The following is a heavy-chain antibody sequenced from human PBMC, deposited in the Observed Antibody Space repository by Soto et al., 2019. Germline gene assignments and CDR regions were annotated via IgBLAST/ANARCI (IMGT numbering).Heavy chain of an antibody. CDR3: ARYDYNGYYFDY. D-gene: IGHD4-4*01. CDR2: INPSGGST. V-gene: IGHV1-46*01. J-gene: IGHJ4*02. Sequence: QVQLVQSGAEVKKPGASVKVSCKASGYTFSTYYMHWVRQAPGQGYEGMGIINPSGGSTTYAQNFQGRVTMTRDTSTTTVYMELSSLKSEDTAVYYCARYDYNGYYFDYWGQGTLVTVSS. CDR1: GYTFSTYY.